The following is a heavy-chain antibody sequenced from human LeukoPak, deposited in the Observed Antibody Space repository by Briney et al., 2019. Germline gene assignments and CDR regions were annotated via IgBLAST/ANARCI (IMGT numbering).Heavy chain of an antibody. J-gene: IGHJ4*02. Sequence: PGGSLRLSCAASGFTFSSYTMNWVRQAPGKGLEWVSSISRRADSIYYADSLRGRITVSRDNTKNSLYLQMNSLRAEDTAVYYCARDRAPYGDYEGYWGQGTLVTVSS. CDR1: GFTFSSYT. D-gene: IGHD4-17*01. CDR3: ARDRAPYGDYEGY. V-gene: IGHV3-21*01. CDR2: ISRRADSI.